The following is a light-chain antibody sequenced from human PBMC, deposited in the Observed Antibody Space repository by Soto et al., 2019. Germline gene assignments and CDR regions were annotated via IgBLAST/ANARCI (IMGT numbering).Light chain of an antibody. CDR2: EGS. Sequence: QSVGTAPACVSGCPGQSITISCTGTSSDVGSYNLVSWYQQHPGKAPKLMIYEGSKRPSGVSNRFSGSKSGNTASLTISGLQAEDEADYYCCSYAGSSSYVFGTGTKVTVL. CDR3: CSYAGSSSYV. V-gene: IGLV2-23*01. CDR1: SSDVGSYNL. J-gene: IGLJ1*01.